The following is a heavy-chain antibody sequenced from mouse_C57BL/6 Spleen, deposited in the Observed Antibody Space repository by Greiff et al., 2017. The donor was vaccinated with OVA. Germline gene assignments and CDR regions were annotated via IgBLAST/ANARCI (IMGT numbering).Heavy chain of an antibody. J-gene: IGHJ2*01. CDR3: TRALNYGSSPYYFDY. V-gene: IGHV1-15*01. Sequence: QVQLKQSGAELVRPGASVTLSCKASGYTFTDYEMHWVKQTPVHGLEWIGAIDPETGGTAYNQKFKGKAILTADKSSSTAYMELRSLTSEDSAVYYVTRALNYGSSPYYFDYWGQGTTLTVSS. D-gene: IGHD1-1*01. CDR1: GYTFTDYE. CDR2: IDPETGGT.